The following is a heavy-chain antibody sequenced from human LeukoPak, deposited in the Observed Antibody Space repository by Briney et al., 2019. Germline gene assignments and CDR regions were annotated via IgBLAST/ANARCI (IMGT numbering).Heavy chain of an antibody. J-gene: IGHJ6*02. CDR2: IYYSGST. CDR3: ARGTDILTGYYGMDV. V-gene: IGHV4-59*01. Sequence: PSETLSLTCTVSGGSISSYYWSWIRQPPGKGLEWIGYIYYSGSTNYNPSLKSRVTISVDTSKNQFSLKLSSVTAADTAVYYCARGTDILTGYYGMDVWGQGTTVTVSS. CDR1: GGSISSYY. D-gene: IGHD3-9*01.